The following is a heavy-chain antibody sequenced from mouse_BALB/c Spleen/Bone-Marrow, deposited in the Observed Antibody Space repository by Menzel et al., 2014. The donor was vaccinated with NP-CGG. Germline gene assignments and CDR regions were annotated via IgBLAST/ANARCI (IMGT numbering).Heavy chain of an antibody. V-gene: IGHV3-8*02. D-gene: IGHD1-1*01. CDR2: ISYSGST. J-gene: IGHJ4*01. Sequence: VQLQQSGPSLVKPSQTLSLTCSVTGDSVTSGYWNWTRKFPGNKLEYMGYISYSGSTYYNPSLKSRISITRDTSKNQYYLQLNSVTTEDTATYYCARGGGSSYNYAMDYWGQGTSVIVSS. CDR1: GDSVTSGY. CDR3: ARGGGSSYNYAMDY.